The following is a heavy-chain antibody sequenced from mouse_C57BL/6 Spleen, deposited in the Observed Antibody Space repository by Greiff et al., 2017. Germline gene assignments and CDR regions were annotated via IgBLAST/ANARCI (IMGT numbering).Heavy chain of an antibody. J-gene: IGHJ3*01. CDR2: IHPNSGST. D-gene: IGHD4-1*01. Sequence: VQLQQPGAELVKPGASVKLSCKASGYTFTSYWMHWVKQRPGQGLEWIGMIHPNSGSTNYNEKFKSKATLTVNKSSSTAYMQLSSLTSEDSAVYYCAREDWDGFAYWGQGTLGTVSA. CDR3: AREDWDGFAY. CDR1: GYTFTSYW. V-gene: IGHV1-64*01.